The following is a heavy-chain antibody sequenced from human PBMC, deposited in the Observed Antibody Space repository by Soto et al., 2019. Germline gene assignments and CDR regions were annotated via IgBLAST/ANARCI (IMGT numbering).Heavy chain of an antibody. V-gene: IGHV5-51*01. CDR1: GYSFSSYW. Sequence: GESLKISCKGSGYSFSSYWIAWGRQMPGKGLEWMGTIYPGDSDTRYSPSFQGQVTISADKSISTAFLQWSSLKASDTAIYYCARPNYYYYDMDVWGQGTTVTVSS. CDR2: IYPGDSDT. J-gene: IGHJ6*02. CDR3: ARPNYYYYDMDV.